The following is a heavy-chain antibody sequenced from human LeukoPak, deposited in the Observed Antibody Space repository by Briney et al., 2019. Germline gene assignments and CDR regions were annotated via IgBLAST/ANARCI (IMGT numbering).Heavy chain of an antibody. J-gene: IGHJ4*02. CDR3: ARASDYYDVSGYVYFDY. CDR1: GGSISSGSYY. V-gene: IGHV4-61*02. D-gene: IGHD3-22*01. Sequence: SETLSLTCTVSGGSISSGSYYWTWIRQPAGKGLEWIGRIYSSGRTNYNPSLKSRVTISVDTSKNQFSLKLSSVTAADTAVYYCARASDYYDVSGYVYFDYWGQGTLVTVSS. CDR2: IYSSGRT.